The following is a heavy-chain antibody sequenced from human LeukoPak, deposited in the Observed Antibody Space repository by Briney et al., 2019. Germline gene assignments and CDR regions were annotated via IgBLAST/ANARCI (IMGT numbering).Heavy chain of an antibody. V-gene: IGHV3-74*01. CDR1: GFSFTTYW. CDR3: GRGGKVEQLVLAR. CDR2: ISSDGSST. J-gene: IGHJ4*02. Sequence: GGSLRLSCGASGFSFTTYWMAWVRQAPGKGLVWVSRISSDGSSTTYADSVKGRFTISRDNAKNTLYLQMNSLRAEDTAVYYCGRGGKVEQLVLARWGQGSLVTVSS. D-gene: IGHD6-13*01.